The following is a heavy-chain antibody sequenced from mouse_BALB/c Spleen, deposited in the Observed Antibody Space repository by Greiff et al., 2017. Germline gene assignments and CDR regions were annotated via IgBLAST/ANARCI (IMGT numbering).Heavy chain of an antibody. CDR2: ISSGGST. Sequence: EVKVVESGGGLVKPGGSLKLSCAASGFTFSSYAMSWVRQTPEKRLEWVASISSGGSTYYPDSVKGRFTISRDNARNILYLQMSSLRSEDTAMYYCAREGYGNSYYFDYRGQGTTLTVSS. CDR1: GFTFSSYA. J-gene: IGHJ2*01. D-gene: IGHD2-10*02. CDR3: AREGYGNSYYFDY. V-gene: IGHV5-6-5*01.